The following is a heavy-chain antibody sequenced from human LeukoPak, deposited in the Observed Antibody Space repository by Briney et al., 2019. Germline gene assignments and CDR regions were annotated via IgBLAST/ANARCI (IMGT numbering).Heavy chain of an antibody. V-gene: IGHV3-33*01. CDR3: ARDYRWELPANRNAFDI. Sequence: PGRSLRLSCAASGFTFSSYGMHWVRQAPGKGLEWVAVIWYDGSNKYYADSVKGRFTISRDNSKNTLYLQMNSLRAEDTAVYYCARDYRWELPANRNAFDIWGQGTTVTVSS. CDR2: IWYDGSNK. CDR1: GFTFSSYG. J-gene: IGHJ3*02. D-gene: IGHD1-26*01.